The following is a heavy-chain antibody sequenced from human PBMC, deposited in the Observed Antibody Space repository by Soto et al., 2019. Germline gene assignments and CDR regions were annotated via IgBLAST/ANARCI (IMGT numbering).Heavy chain of an antibody. CDR1: GGSISSSSYY. CDR2: IYYSGST. J-gene: IGHJ5*02. CDR3: ARHNWNYNWFDP. V-gene: IGHV4-39*01. Sequence: SETLSLTCTVSGGSISSSSYYWGWIRQPPGKGLEWIGSIYYSGSTYYNPSLKSRVTISVDTSKNQFSLKLSSVTAADTAVYYCARHNWNYNWFDPWGQGTLVTAPQ. D-gene: IGHD1-7*01.